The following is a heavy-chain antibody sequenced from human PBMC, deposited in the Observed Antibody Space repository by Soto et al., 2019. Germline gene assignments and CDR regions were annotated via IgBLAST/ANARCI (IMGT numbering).Heavy chain of an antibody. D-gene: IGHD4-17*01. Sequence: QVHLQESGPGLVRPSQTLSLTCSVSGGSISSADHYWTWIRQPPGKGLEWMGYIYHSGNTHYNPSLKSRITISIDTSTNRFSLNLTSVTAADTAVYFCARLRWETDKNYFDPWGQGALVTVSS. CDR1: GGSISSADHY. CDR3: ARLRWETDKNYFDP. J-gene: IGHJ5*02. V-gene: IGHV4-30-4*01. CDR2: IYHSGNT.